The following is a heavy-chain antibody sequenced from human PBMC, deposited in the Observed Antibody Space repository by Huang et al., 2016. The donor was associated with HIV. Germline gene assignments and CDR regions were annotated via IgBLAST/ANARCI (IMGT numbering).Heavy chain of an antibody. J-gene: IGHJ4*02. V-gene: IGHV3-15*01. CDR1: GFTFSNAW. D-gene: IGHD3-22*01. CDR3: TTELLHYDSSVVFDY. Sequence: EVQLVESGGGLVKPGGSLRLSCAASGFTFSNAWMSWVRQAPGKGLEWVGRIKSKTDGGTTDYAAPVKGRFTISRDDSKNTLYLQMNSLKTEDTAVYYCTTELLHYDSSVVFDYWGQGTLVTVSS. CDR2: IKSKTDGGTT.